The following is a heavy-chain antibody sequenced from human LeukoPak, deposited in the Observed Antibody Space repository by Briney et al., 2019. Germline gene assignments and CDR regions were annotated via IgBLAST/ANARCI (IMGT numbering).Heavy chain of an antibody. CDR3: ANLRGSGSSYFDS. J-gene: IGHJ4*02. CDR1: GFTFSSYA. CDR2: ISGSGSST. Sequence: GGSLRLSCAASGFTFSSYAMSWVRQAPGKGLEWVSGISGSGSSTYYVDSVKGRFTISRDNSKNTLYLQMNSLRAEDTAVYYCANLRGSGSSYFDSWGQGTLVTVSS. D-gene: IGHD3-10*01. V-gene: IGHV3-23*01.